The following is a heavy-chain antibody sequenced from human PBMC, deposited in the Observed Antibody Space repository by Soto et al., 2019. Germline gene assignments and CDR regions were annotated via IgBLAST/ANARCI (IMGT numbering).Heavy chain of an antibody. CDR2: ISGSGGSI. Sequence: EVQLLESGGGLVQPGGSLRLSCAASGFTFSSYAMSWVRQAPGKGLEWVSAISGSGGSIYYADSVKGRFTISRDNSKNTLYLQMNSLRAEDTAVYYCAKFSGYYYSHGMDVWGQGTTVTVSS. V-gene: IGHV3-23*01. CDR1: GFTFSSYA. D-gene: IGHD1-26*01. J-gene: IGHJ6*02. CDR3: AKFSGYYYSHGMDV.